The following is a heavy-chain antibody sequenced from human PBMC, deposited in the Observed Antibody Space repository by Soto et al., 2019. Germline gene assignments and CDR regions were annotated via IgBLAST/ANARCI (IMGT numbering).Heavy chain of an antibody. CDR2: ISSSSSYI. D-gene: IGHD4-17*01. CDR1: GFTFSSYS. V-gene: IGHV3-21*01. Sequence: PGGSLRLSCAASGFTFSSYSMNWVRQAPGKGLEWVSSISSSSSYIYYADSVKGRFTISRDNAKNSLYLQMNSLRAEDTAVYYCARDESTVTPYYFDYWGQGTLVTVSS. J-gene: IGHJ4*02. CDR3: ARDESTVTPYYFDY.